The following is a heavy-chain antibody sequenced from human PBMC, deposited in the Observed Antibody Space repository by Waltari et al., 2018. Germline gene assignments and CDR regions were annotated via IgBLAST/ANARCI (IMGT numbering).Heavy chain of an antibody. Sequence: QVQLQESGPGLVKPSETLSLTCTVSGGPISSHYWSWIRQPPGKGLEWIGYIYYSGSTNYNPSLKSRVTISVDTSKNQFSLKLSSVTAADTAVYYCAREVVVVPAAMLVWFDPWGQGTLVTVSS. CDR1: GGPISSHY. CDR2: IYYSGST. V-gene: IGHV4-59*11. CDR3: AREVVVVPAAMLVWFDP. J-gene: IGHJ5*02. D-gene: IGHD2-2*01.